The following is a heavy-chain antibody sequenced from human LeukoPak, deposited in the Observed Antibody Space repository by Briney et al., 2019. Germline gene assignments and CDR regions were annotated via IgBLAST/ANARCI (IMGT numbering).Heavy chain of an antibody. J-gene: IGHJ3*02. CDR2: IYTSGST. D-gene: IGHD6-19*01. Sequence: MPSETLSLTCTVSGGSISSGSYYWSWIRQPAGKGLEWIGRIYTSGSTNYNPSLKSRVTISVDTSKNQFSLKLSSVTAADTAVYYCARDGRDSSGWSLGDAFDIWGQGTMVTVSS. CDR3: ARDGRDSSGWSLGDAFDI. V-gene: IGHV4-61*02. CDR1: GGSISSGSYY.